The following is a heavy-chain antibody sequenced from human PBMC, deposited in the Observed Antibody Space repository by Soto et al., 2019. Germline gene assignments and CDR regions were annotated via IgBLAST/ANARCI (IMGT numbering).Heavy chain of an antibody. Sequence: QVQLQESGPGLVKPSQTLSLTCAVSGGSISSGGYYWSWIRQLPEKGLEWIGYIYYSGTTHYNPYLKSRVSISVDMSKNQFSLKLNSVTAADTAVYYCARVSCGGASCFDYWVQATLVTVSS. CDR1: GGSISSGGYY. CDR2: IYYSGTT. V-gene: IGHV4-31*11. D-gene: IGHD2-15*01. J-gene: IGHJ4*02. CDR3: ARVSCGGASCFDY.